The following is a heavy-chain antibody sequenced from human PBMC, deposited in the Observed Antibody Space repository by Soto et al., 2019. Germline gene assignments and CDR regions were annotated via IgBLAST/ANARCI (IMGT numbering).Heavy chain of an antibody. CDR3: ARGARDIRGPQY. CDR1: GASVSSGGIY. D-gene: IGHD2-15*01. V-gene: IGHV4-31*03. Sequence: PSETLSLTCTVSGASVSSGGIYWSWVRQHPGKGLEWIAYIYYSGSTYYNSSLKSRISISLDTSKNQFSLELSSVTAADTAVYYCARGARDIRGPQYWGQGTLVTVS. J-gene: IGHJ4*02. CDR2: IYYSGST.